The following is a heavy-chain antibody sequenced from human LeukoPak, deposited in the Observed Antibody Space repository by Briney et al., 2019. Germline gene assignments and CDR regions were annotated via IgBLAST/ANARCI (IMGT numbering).Heavy chain of an antibody. D-gene: IGHD6-6*01. CDR3: AKNRVGIAARPDPFDM. CDR1: GFTFSNYG. Sequence: GGSLRLSCAASGFTFSNYGMHWVRQAPGKGLEWVAFIRYDGSNNYYADSVKGRLTISRDNSKNTLFLQMDSLRTEGTAVYYCAKNRVGIAARPDPFDMWGQGTMVTVSS. V-gene: IGHV3-30*02. J-gene: IGHJ3*02. CDR2: IRYDGSNN.